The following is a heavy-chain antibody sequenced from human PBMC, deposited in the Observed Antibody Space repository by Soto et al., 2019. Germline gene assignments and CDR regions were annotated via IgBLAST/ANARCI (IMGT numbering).Heavy chain of an antibody. CDR3: AKGRSYYYYYGVDV. J-gene: IGHJ6*02. V-gene: IGHV3-7*03. CDR2: ISYDGSEK. CDR1: GFTSSSYS. Sequence: GGSLRLSCAASGFTSSSYSMNWVRQAPGKGLEWVAVISYDGSEKYFVDSVKGRFTISRDNAKNSLYLQMNSLRAEDTALYYCAKGRSYYYYYGVDVWGQGTTVTVSS.